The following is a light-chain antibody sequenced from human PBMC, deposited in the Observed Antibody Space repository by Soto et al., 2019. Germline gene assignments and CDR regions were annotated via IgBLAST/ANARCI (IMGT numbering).Light chain of an antibody. J-gene: IGLJ1*01. V-gene: IGLV2-14*01. CDR1: SSDVGGYNY. Sequence: QSALTQPASVSGSRGQSITISCTGTSSDVGGYNYVSWYQQHPGKAPKLMIYEVSNRPSGVSNRFSGSKSGNTASLTISGLQAEDEADYYCISYTSSNTLVFGTGTKLTAL. CDR2: EVS. CDR3: ISYTSSNTLV.